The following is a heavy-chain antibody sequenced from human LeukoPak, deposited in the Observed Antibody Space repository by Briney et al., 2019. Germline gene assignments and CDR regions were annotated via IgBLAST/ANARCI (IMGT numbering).Heavy chain of an antibody. J-gene: IGHJ5*02. V-gene: IGHV1-3*01. CDR2: INAGNGNT. Sequence: ASVKVSCKASGYTFTSYAMHWVRQAPGQRLEWMGWINAGNGNTKYSQKFQGRVTITRDTSASTAYMELSSLRSEDTAVYYCARDLTYYYDSRGVWFDPWGQGTLVTVSS. D-gene: IGHD3-22*01. CDR1: GYTFTSYA. CDR3: ARDLTYYYDSRGVWFDP.